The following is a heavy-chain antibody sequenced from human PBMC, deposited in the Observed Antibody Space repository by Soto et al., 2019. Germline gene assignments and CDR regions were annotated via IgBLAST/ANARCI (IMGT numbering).Heavy chain of an antibody. D-gene: IGHD6-19*01. V-gene: IGHV3-33*01. CDR1: GFTFSSYG. CDR2: IWYDGSNK. Sequence: GGSLRLSCAASGFTFSSYGMHWVRQAPGKGLEWVAVIWYDGSNKYYADSVKGRFTISRDNSKNTLYLQMNSLRAEDTAVYYCARDKGAVAGTMDYWGQGTLVTVSS. CDR3: ARDKGAVAGTMDY. J-gene: IGHJ4*02.